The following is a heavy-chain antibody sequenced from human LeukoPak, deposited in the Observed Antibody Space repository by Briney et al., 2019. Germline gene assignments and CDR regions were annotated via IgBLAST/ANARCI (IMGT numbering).Heavy chain of an antibody. J-gene: IGHJ3*02. CDR2: ISSSGSTI. V-gene: IGHV3-48*03. CDR3: ARRPNNDAFDI. CDR1: GFTFSSYE. D-gene: IGHD1/OR15-1a*01. Sequence: GGSLRLSCAASGFTFSSYEMNWVRQAPGKGLEWVSYISSSGSTIYYADSVKGRFTISRDNAKNSLYLQMNSLRAEDTAVYYCARRPNNDAFDIWGQGTMVTVSS.